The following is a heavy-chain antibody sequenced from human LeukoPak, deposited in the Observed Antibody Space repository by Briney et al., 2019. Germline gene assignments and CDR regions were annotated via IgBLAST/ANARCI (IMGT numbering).Heavy chain of an antibody. CDR2: IYYSVST. CDR3: VIWPGSRVSFDY. CDR1: RGSISSGGYY. Sequence: SQTLSLTPTVSRGSISSGGYYWSWIRHHPGKGLEWIGYIYYSVSTYYNPPLKSRVTISVDTPKNQFSLKLSSVTAPDTAVYYCVIWPGSRVSFDYWGQGTLVTVSS. D-gene: IGHD3-10*01. V-gene: IGHV4-31*03. J-gene: IGHJ4*02.